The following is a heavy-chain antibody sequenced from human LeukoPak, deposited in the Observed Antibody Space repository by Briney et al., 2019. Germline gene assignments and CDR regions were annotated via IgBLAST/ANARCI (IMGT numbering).Heavy chain of an antibody. J-gene: IGHJ4*02. V-gene: IGHV4-31*03. Sequence: SETLSLTCTVTGGSISSGGYYWTWIRQHPGKGLEWIGSIYYSGNTYHNPSLKSRLTISIDTSKNQFSLKLNSVTAADTAVYYCARAPDYGGYEGGTGFDYWGQGTLVTVSS. CDR2: IYYSGNT. CDR3: ARAPDYGGYEGGTGFDY. CDR1: GGSISSGGYY. D-gene: IGHD4-17*01.